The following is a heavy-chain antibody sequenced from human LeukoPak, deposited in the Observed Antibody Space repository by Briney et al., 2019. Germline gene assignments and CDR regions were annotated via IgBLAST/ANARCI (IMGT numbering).Heavy chain of an antibody. D-gene: IGHD6-19*01. CDR2: IDHSGST. CDR1: NYSISSGYY. V-gene: IGHV4-38-2*02. J-gene: IGHJ4*02. CDR3: ARGGKWLYYFDY. Sequence: PSETLSLTYTVSNYSISSGYYWGWIRQPPGKGLEWTGSIDHSGSTYYNPSLKSRVTISVDTSKNQFSLKLTSVTAADTAVYYCARGGKWLYYFDYWGQGTLVTVSS.